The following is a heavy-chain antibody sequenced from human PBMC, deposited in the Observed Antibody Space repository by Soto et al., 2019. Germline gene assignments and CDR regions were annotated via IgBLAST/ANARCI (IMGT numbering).Heavy chain of an antibody. CDR1: GVTFSSNA. CDR2: IIPIFCTA. CDR3: VT. J-gene: IGHJ2*01. Sequence: QVQFVHSGAELKKPGSSVNVTCKASGVTFSSNAISYELQAPGPGLELIGGIIPIFCTAPYAQKCQRRVTITADESTSTAFMALSSLIPDCTAVYYCVTWGR. V-gene: IGHV1-69*12.